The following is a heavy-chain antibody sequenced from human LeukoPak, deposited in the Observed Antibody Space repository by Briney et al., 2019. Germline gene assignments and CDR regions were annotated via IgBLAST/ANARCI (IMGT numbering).Heavy chain of an antibody. CDR3: ARGIAARRGFDP. Sequence: ASVKVSCKASGYTFTSYYMHWVRQAPGQGLEWMGIINPSGGSTSYAQKFQGRVTMTRDTSISTAYMELSRLRSDDTAVYYCARGIAARRGFDPWGQGTLVTVSS. CDR2: INPSGGST. D-gene: IGHD6-6*01. V-gene: IGHV1-46*01. CDR1: GYTFTSYY. J-gene: IGHJ5*02.